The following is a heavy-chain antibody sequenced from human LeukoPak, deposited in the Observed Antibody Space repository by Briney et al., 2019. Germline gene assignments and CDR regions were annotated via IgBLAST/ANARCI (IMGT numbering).Heavy chain of an antibody. Sequence: SETLSLTCTVSGGSISSGDYYWSWIRQPPGKGLEWIGYIYYSGSTYYNPSLKSRVTISVDTSKNQFSLKLSSMTAADTAVYYCARGDYGDNFDYWGQGTLVTVSS. CDR3: ARGDYGDNFDY. D-gene: IGHD4-17*01. CDR2: IYYSGST. V-gene: IGHV4-30-4*01. CDR1: GGSISSGDYY. J-gene: IGHJ4*02.